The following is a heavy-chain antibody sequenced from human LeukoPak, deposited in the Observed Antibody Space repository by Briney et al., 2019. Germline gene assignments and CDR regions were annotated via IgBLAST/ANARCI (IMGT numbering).Heavy chain of an antibody. V-gene: IGHV1-2*02. CDR1: RYTFTGYY. CDR2: INPNSGGT. CDR3: ARDDLLLWWGFDP. Sequence: ASVKVSCKASRYTFTGYYMHWVRQAPGQGLEWMGWINPNSGGTNYAQKFQGRVTMTRDTSISTAYMELSRLRSDDTAVYYCARDDLLLWWGFDPWGQGTLVTVSS. D-gene: IGHD3-10*01. J-gene: IGHJ5*02.